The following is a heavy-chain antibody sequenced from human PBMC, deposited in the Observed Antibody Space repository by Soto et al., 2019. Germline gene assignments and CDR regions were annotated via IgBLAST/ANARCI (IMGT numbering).Heavy chain of an antibody. CDR1: GFTFSSYA. CDR2: ISGSGGST. V-gene: IGHV3-23*01. CDR3: AKDCYTVTTLYYFDY. J-gene: IGHJ4*02. Sequence: EVQMLESGGGLVQPGGSLRLSCAATGFTFSSYAMSWVRQAPGKGLEWVSAISGSGGSTYDADSVKGRFTISRDTSKNPLYLQMNSMRAEDTAVYYYAKDCYTVTTLYYFDYWGQGTLVTVS. D-gene: IGHD4-4*01.